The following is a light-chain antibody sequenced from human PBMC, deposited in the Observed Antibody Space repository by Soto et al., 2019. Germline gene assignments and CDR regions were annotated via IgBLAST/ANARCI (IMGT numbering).Light chain of an antibody. Sequence: QSALTQPRSVSGSPGQSVTISCTGTSSDIGGYNYVSWYQQHPGKAPKVMIYDVSKRPSGVPDRFSGSKSGNTASLTISGLQAEDEADYYCCSYAGSHTRVFGGGTKLTVL. CDR3: CSYAGSHTRV. CDR2: DVS. V-gene: IGLV2-11*01. CDR1: SSDIGGYNY. J-gene: IGLJ3*02.